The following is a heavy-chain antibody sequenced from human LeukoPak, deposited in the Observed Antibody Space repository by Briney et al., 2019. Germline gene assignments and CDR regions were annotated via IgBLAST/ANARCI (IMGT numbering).Heavy chain of an antibody. D-gene: IGHD2-2*01. CDR1: GFTFSSYS. Sequence: GGSLRLSCAASGFTFSSYSMNWVRQAPGKGLEWVSSISSSSSYIYYADSVKGRFTISRDNAKNSLYLQMNSLRAEDTAVYYCARMGYCSSTSCFYGMDVWGHGTTVTVSS. J-gene: IGHJ6*02. CDR3: ARMGYCSSTSCFYGMDV. V-gene: IGHV3-21*04. CDR2: ISSSSSYI.